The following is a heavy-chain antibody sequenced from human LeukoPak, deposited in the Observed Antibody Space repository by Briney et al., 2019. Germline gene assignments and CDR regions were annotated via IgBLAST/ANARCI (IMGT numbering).Heavy chain of an antibody. CDR3: TTDGGYYFDY. V-gene: IGHV3-15*01. CDR1: GFXFSNAW. Sequence: GGSLRLSCGASGFXFSNAWMRWVRQAPGKGPEWVGRIKTKTDGGTTDYAAPVKGRFTISRDDSKNTLYLQMDSLKTEDTAVYSCTTDGGYYFDYWGQGTLVTVSS. CDR2: IKTKTDGGTT. D-gene: IGHD4-23*01. J-gene: IGHJ4*02.